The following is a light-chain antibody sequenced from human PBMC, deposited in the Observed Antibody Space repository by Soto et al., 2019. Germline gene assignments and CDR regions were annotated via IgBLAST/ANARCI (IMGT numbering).Light chain of an antibody. CDR2: DVT. CDR3: ISYAGSSIWV. J-gene: IGLJ3*02. CDR1: SSDVGAYNY. V-gene: IGLV2-8*01. Sequence: QSALTQPPSASGSHGQSVTISCTGTSSDVGAYNYVSRYQQHPGKAPKLMFYDVTKRPSGVPDRFSGSKSGNTASLTVSGLQAEDEADYYCISYAGSSIWVFGGGTKLTVL.